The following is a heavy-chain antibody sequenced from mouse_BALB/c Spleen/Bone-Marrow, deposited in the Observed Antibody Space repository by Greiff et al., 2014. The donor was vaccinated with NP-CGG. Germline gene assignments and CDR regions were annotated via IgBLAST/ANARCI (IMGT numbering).Heavy chain of an antibody. CDR1: GFSLTSYG. V-gene: IGHV2-9*02. J-gene: IGHJ4*01. D-gene: IGHD3-2*02. CDR3: ARRSQGYAMDY. CDR2: IWAGGST. Sequence: VKVEESGPGLVAPSQSLSITCTVSGFSLTSYGVHWFRQPPGKGLEWLGVIWAGGSTNYNSALMSRLSISKDNSKSQVFLKMNSLQTDDTAMYYCARRSQGYAMDYWGQGTSVTVSS.